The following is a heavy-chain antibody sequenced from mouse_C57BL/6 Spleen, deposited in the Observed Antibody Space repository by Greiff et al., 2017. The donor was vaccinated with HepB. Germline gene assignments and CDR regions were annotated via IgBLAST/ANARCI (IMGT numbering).Heavy chain of an antibody. J-gene: IGHJ2*01. CDR2: IYPGSGNT. D-gene: IGHD4-1*01. CDR1: GYTFTDYY. CDR3: AREELGPDY. Sequence: QVQLQQSGAELVRPGASVKLSCKASGYTFTDYYINWVKQRPGQGLEWIARIYPGSGNTYYNEKFKGKATLTAEKSSSTAYMQLSSLTSEDSAVYFCAREELGPDYWGQGTTLTVSS. V-gene: IGHV1-76*01.